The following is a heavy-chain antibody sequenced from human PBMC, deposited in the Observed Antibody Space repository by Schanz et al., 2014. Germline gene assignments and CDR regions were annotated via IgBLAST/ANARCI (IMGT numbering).Heavy chain of an antibody. CDR1: GFSFSDYG. Sequence: QVQLVESGGGVVQPGRSLRLSCAGSGFSFSDYGMHWVRQAPGRGLEWVAVISHHGSERYYADSVKGRFTISRDNSKNTLYLQMNSLRAEDTAVYYCVKDLQRELLRDDHYYGMDVWGQGTTVTVSS. D-gene: IGHD1-26*01. V-gene: IGHV3-30*18. CDR2: ISHHGSER. J-gene: IGHJ6*02. CDR3: VKDLQRELLRDDHYYGMDV.